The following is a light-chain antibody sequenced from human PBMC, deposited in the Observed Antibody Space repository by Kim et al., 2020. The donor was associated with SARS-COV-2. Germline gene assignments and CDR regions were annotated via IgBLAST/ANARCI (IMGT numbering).Light chain of an antibody. CDR1: SLRSYY. J-gene: IGLJ3*02. CDR2: GKH. V-gene: IGLV3-19*01. CDR3: NSRDSNDNVV. Sequence: VALGQTVSITCQGDSLRSYYATWYQHKPGQAPIVVIYGKHNRPSGIPDRFSGSSSGNTASLTITGTQAGDEADYYCNSRDSNDNVVFGGGAKLTDL.